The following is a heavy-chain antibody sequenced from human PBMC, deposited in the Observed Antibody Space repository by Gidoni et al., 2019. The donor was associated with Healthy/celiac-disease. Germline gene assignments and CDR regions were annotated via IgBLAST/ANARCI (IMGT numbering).Heavy chain of an antibody. J-gene: IGHJ4*02. CDR3: ARQAAARSGSFDY. V-gene: IGHV4-39*01. CDR1: GGSISSSSYY. Sequence: QLQLQESGPGLAKPSETLSLTCTVSGGSISSSSYYWGWIRQPPGKGLEWIGSIYYSGSTYYNPSLKSRVTISVDTSKNQFSLKLSSVTAADTAVYYCARQAAARSGSFDYWGQGTLVTVSS. CDR2: IYYSGST. D-gene: IGHD3-10*01.